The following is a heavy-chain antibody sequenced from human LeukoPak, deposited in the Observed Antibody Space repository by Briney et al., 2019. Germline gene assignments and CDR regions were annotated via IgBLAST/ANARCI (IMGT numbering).Heavy chain of an antibody. CDR2: IIPILGIA. CDR1: GGTFSSYT. V-gene: IGHV1-69*02. CDR3: VGHRGGGWFDP. J-gene: IGHJ5*02. Sequence: SVKVSFKASGGTFSSYTISWVRQAPGQGLEWMGRIIPILGIANNAQRFQGRVTITADKSTSTAYMELSSLRSEDTAVYYCVGHRGGGWFDPWGQGTLVTVSS. D-gene: IGHD3-10*01.